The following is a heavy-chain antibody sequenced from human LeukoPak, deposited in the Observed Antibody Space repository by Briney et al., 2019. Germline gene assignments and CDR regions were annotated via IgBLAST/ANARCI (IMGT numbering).Heavy chain of an antibody. V-gene: IGHV3-30*18. D-gene: IGHD3-10*01. CDR1: GFSFSSYG. CDR2: ILYDGSNK. CDR3: AKDMWRFGELDYDY. Sequence: GGSLRLSCAASGFSFSSYGMHWVRQAPGKGLEWVAVILYDGSNKYYADSVKGRFTISRDNSKNSLYLQMNSLRTEDTALYYCAKDMWRFGELDYDYWGQGTLVTVSS. J-gene: IGHJ4*02.